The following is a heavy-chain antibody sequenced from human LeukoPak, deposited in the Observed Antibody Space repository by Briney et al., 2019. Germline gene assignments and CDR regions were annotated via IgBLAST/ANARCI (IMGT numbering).Heavy chain of an antibody. D-gene: IGHD2-21*01. J-gene: IGHJ4*02. CDR3: AEDLCGQDY. V-gene: IGHV1-58*01. CDR1: GFTFTSSA. Sequence: GASVKVSCKASGFTFTSSAVQWVRQARGQRPEWIGRIVVGSGDTNYAQNFHERVTITRDMSTSTAYMDMSSLTSEDTAVYFCAEDLCGQDYWGQGTLVTVSS. CDR2: IVVGSGDT.